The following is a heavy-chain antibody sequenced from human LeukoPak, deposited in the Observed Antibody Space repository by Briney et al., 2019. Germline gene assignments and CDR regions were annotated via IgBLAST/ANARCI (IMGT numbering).Heavy chain of an antibody. V-gene: IGHV1-18*01. D-gene: IGHD2-2*02. CDR3: ARDPLPAAIRDLGL. CDR2: ISAYNGNT. J-gene: IGHJ4*02. Sequence: AASVKVSCKASGYTFTSYDISWVRQAPGQGLEWMGWISAYNGNTNYAQKLQGRVTMTTDTSTSTAYMELRSLRSDDTAVYYCARDPLPAAIRDLGLWGQGTLVTVSS. CDR1: GYTFTSYD.